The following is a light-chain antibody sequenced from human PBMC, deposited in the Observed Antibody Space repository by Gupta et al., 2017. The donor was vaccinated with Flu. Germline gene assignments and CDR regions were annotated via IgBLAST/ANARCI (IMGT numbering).Light chain of an antibody. CDR1: SSDVGAYNY. Sequence: QSALTQPASASGSPGQSITISCTGTSSDVGAYNYVSWYQQQPGKAPKVLIYDVSNRPSGVSDRFSASKSGNTASLSISALRAEDEADYYCSSYTSTTTQVFGTGTKVIVL. CDR3: SSYTSTTTQV. J-gene: IGLJ1*01. V-gene: IGLV2-14*03. CDR2: DVS.